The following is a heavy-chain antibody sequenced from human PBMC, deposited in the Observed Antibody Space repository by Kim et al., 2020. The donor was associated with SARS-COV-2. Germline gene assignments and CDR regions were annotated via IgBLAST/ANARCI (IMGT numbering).Heavy chain of an antibody. CDR1: GGSISSSNW. Sequence: SETLSLTCAVSGGSISSSNWWSWVRQPPGKGLEWIGEIYHSGSTNYNPSLKSRVTISVDKSKNQFSLKLSSVTAADTAVYYCARDSPIQYNWNATGYYGMDVWGQGTTVTVSS. CDR3: ARDSPIQYNWNATGYYGMDV. D-gene: IGHD1-1*01. V-gene: IGHV4-4*02. J-gene: IGHJ6*02. CDR2: IYHSGST.